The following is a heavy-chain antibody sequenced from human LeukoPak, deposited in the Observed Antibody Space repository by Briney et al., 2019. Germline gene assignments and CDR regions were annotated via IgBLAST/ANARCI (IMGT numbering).Heavy chain of an antibody. J-gene: IGHJ4*02. CDR3: ARPYCGGDCYSDY. CDR1: GFTFSSYW. Sequence: GGSLRLSCAASGFTFSSYWMSWVRQAPGKGLEWVANIKQDGSEKYYVDSVKGRFTISRDNAKNSLYLQMNSLRAEDTAVYYCARPYCGGDCYSDYWGQGTLVTVSS. D-gene: IGHD2-21*02. CDR2: IKQDGSEK. V-gene: IGHV3-7*01.